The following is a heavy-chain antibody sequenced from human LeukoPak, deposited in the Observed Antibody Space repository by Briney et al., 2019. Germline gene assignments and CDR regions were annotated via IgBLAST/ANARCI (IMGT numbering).Heavy chain of an antibody. Sequence: PSETLSLTCAVYGGSFSGYYWSWIRQPPGKGLEWIGEINHSGSTNYNPSLKSRVTISVDTSKNQFSLKLSSVTAADTAVYYCARGRYYDYVWGSYRYADFDYWGQGTLVTVSS. D-gene: IGHD3-16*02. J-gene: IGHJ4*02. CDR3: ARGRYYDYVWGSYRYADFDY. CDR2: INHSGST. V-gene: IGHV4-34*01. CDR1: GGSFSGYY.